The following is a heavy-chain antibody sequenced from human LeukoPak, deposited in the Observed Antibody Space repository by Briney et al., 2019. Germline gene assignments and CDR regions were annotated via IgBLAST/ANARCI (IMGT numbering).Heavy chain of an antibody. CDR1: RGTFSSYA. D-gene: IGHD3-10*01. CDR3: ARGRITMVRGVTRVYYFDY. CDR2: IIPILGIA. V-gene: IGHV1-69*04. Sequence: SVTVSCKASRGTFSSYAISWVRQAPGQGLEWMGRIIPILGIANFAQKFQGRVTITADKSTSTAYMELSSLRSEDTAVYYCARGRITMVRGVTRVYYFDYWGQGALVTVSS. J-gene: IGHJ4*02.